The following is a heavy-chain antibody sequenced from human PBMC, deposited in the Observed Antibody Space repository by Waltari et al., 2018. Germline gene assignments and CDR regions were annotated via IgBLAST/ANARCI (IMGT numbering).Heavy chain of an antibody. J-gene: IGHJ6*02. CDR3: ARVWGDNWNLWGDFYGMDV. CDR2: ISSNGGST. CDR1: GFTFSSYA. Sequence: EVQLVESGGGLVQPGGSLRLSCAASGFTFSSYAMHWVRQAPGKGLEYVSAISSNGGSTYYADSVKGRFTISRDNSKNTLYLQMGSLRAEDMAVYYCARVWGDNWNLWGDFYGMDVWGQGTTVTVSS. V-gene: IGHV3-64*07. D-gene: IGHD1-20*01.